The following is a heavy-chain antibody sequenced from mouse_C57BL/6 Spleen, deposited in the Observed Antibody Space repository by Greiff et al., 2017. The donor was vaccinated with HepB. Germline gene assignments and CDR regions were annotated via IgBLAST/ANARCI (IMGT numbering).Heavy chain of an antibody. CDR1: GFTFSSYG. D-gene: IGHD1-1*01. Sequence: EVQGVESGGDLVKPGGSLKLSCAASGFTFSSYGMSWVRQTPDKRLEWVATISSGGSYTYYPDSVKGRFTISRDNAKNTLYLQMSSLKSEDTAMYYCARSGMGDYYGSSFFDYWGQGTTLTVSS. CDR2: ISSGGSYT. J-gene: IGHJ2*01. V-gene: IGHV5-6*01. CDR3: ARSGMGDYYGSSFFDY.